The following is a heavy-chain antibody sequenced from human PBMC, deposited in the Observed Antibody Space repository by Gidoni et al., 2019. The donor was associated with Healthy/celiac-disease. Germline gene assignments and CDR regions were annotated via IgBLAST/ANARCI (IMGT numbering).Heavy chain of an antibody. CDR1: GYSFASYW. CDR2: IYPGDSDT. J-gene: IGHJ6*02. CDR3: ARRGIAAAGTNYYGMDV. V-gene: IGHV5-51*01. Sequence: EVQLVQSGAEVKKPGESLKIPCKGSGYSFASYWTGWVRQMPGKGLEWMGIIYPGDSDTRYSPSFQGQVTISADKSISTAYLQWSSLKASDTAMYYCARRGIAAAGTNYYGMDVWGQGTTVTVSS. D-gene: IGHD6-13*01.